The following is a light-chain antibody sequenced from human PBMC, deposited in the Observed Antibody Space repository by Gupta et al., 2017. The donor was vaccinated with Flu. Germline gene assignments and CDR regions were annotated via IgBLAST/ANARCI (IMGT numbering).Light chain of an antibody. CDR3: QQYIDWPPWT. CDR2: GAS. V-gene: IGKV3-15*01. Sequence: EIVMTQSPPTLSVSPGERVSLSCRASQSVGSNLAWYQQKRGQAPRLLIYGASTRATGIAARFSGSGSGTEFTLTISSLQSEDFAVYYCQQYIDWPPWTFGQGTKVEIK. J-gene: IGKJ1*01. CDR1: QSVGSN.